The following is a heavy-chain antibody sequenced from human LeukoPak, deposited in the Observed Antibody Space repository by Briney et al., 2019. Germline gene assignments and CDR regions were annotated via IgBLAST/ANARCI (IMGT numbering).Heavy chain of an antibody. Sequence: PGGSLRLSCTVSGFIFSDSWMAWIRQAPGKGLEWVAIIEKNGSGKNYVDSVKGRFIISRDNAKNSLFLQMDSLKVDDTAIYYCTTDRWYSADHWGQGTLVTVSS. D-gene: IGHD2-15*01. CDR3: TTDRWYSADH. J-gene: IGHJ5*02. CDR1: GFIFSDSW. V-gene: IGHV3-7*03. CDR2: IEKNGSGK.